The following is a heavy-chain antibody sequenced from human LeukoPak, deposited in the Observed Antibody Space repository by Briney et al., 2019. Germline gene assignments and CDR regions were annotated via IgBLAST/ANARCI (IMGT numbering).Heavy chain of an antibody. V-gene: IGHV1-69*13. J-gene: IGHJ4*02. Sequence: ASVKVSCKASGGTFSSYAISWVRQAPGQGLEWMGGIIPIFGTANYAQKFQGRVTITADESTSTAYMELSSLRSEDTAVYYCARSIRPGWYPSDLDYWGQGTLVTVSS. CDR2: IIPIFGTA. CDR3: ARSIRPGWYPSDLDY. CDR1: GGTFSSYA. D-gene: IGHD6-19*01.